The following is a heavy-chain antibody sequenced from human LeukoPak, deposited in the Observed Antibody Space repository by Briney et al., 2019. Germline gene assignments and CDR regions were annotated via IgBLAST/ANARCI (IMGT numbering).Heavy chain of an antibody. D-gene: IGHD4-23*01. V-gene: IGHV1-2*02. Sequence: ASVKVSCKASGYTFTGYYMHWVRQAPGQGVEWRGWINPNSGGTNYAQKFQGRVTMTRDTSISTAYMELSRLRSDDTAVYYCAREEYGGNRLVLGYWGQGTLVTVSS. CDR1: GYTFTGYY. CDR3: AREEYGGNRLVLGY. J-gene: IGHJ4*02. CDR2: INPNSGGT.